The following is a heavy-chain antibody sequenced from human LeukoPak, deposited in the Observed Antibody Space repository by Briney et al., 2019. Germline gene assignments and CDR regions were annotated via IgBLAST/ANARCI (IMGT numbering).Heavy chain of an antibody. Sequence: GGPGKVLCKASGYTLTSFDINRGRPATGQGVEWMGWMNPNSGNTGYAQKFQGRVTMTRNTSISTAYMELSSLRSEDTAVYYCARDHSSSGQLFDYWGQGTLVTVSS. CDR3: ARDHSSSGQLFDY. J-gene: IGHJ4*02. CDR1: GYTLTSFD. CDR2: MNPNSGNT. D-gene: IGHD6-13*01. V-gene: IGHV1-8*01.